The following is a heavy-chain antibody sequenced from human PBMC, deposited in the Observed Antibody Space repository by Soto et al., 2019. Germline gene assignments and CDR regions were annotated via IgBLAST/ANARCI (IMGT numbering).Heavy chain of an antibody. CDR2: INWNGGRA. D-gene: IGHD3-16*01. J-gene: IGHJ6*02. CDR3: AKHMGGVSTSRYGVDV. V-gene: IGHV3-43*01. Sequence: PGGSLRLSCAASGFNFDYYIMHWVRQRPGEGLEWVSLINWNGGRAYYADSVKGRFTISRDNAKNSLYLQMTGLRIEDTALYYCAKHMGGVSTSRYGVDVWGRGTTVTVSS. CDR1: GFNFDYYI.